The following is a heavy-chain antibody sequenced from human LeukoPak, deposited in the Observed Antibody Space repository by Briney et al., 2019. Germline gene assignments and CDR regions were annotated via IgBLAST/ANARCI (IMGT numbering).Heavy chain of an antibody. CDR1: GFTFSSYA. CDR3: ARWPDYYDTSKYYYGMDV. V-gene: IGHV3-30-3*01. Sequence: GGSLRLSCAASGFTFSSYAMHWVRQAPGKGLEWVAVISYDGGNKYYADSVKGRFTISRDNSKNTLYLQMNSLRAEDTAVYYCARWPDYYDTSKYYYGMDVWGQGTTVTVSS. J-gene: IGHJ6*02. D-gene: IGHD3-22*01. CDR2: ISYDGGNK.